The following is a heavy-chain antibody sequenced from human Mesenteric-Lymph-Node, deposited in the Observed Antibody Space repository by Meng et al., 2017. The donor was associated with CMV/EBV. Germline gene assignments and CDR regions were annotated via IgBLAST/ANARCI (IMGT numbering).Heavy chain of an antibody. Sequence: QGQLNEWGAGLLKPPETPSLTCAVYGGSCSGYYWSWIRQPPGKGLEWIGEINHSVSTNYNPSLKSRVTISVDTSKNQFSLKLSSVTAADTAVYYCARHQRWLKSEGGFNYWGQGTLVTVSS. D-gene: IGHD4-23*01. CDR2: INHSVST. CDR3: ARHQRWLKSEGGFNY. CDR1: GGSCSGYY. J-gene: IGHJ4*02. V-gene: IGHV4-34*01.